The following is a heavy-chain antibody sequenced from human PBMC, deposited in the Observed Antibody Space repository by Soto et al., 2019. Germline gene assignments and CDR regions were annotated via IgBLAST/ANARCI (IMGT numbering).Heavy chain of an antibody. V-gene: IGHV1-8*01. D-gene: IGHD3-16*02. CDR3: ARGPVQWGEVTLYLFIY. CDR2: MNPNSGNT. J-gene: IGHJ4*02. Sequence: GASVKVSCKASGYTFTSYDINWVRQATGQGLEWMGWMNPNSGNTGYAQKFQGRVTMTRNTSISTAYMELSSLRYEDTAVYYCARGPVQWGEVTLYLFIYWGQGTLVSVS. CDR1: GYTFTSYD.